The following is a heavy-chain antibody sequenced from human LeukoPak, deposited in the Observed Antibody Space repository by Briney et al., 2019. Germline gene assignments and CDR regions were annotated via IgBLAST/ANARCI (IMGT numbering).Heavy chain of an antibody. CDR3: AKRPWGSSTNGIDY. Sequence: GGSLRLSCAASGFTFDDYAMHWVRQAPGKGLEWVSGISWNSGSIGYADSVKGRFTISRDNAKNSLYLQMNSLRAEDTALYYCAKRPWGSSTNGIDYWGQGTLVTVSS. CDR2: ISWNSGSI. J-gene: IGHJ4*02. V-gene: IGHV3-9*01. CDR1: GFTFDDYA. D-gene: IGHD2-2*01.